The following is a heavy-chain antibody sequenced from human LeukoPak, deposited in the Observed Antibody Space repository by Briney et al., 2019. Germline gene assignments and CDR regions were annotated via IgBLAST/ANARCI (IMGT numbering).Heavy chain of an antibody. CDR1: GFTFSSYW. V-gene: IGHV3-7*01. Sequence: GGSLRLSCAASGFTFSSYWMSWVRQAPGKGLEWVANIKRDGSEKYYVDSVKGRFTISRDNAKNSLYLQMNSLRAEDTAVYYCARDETRITIFGGYYYMDVWGKGTTVTVSS. CDR2: IKRDGSEK. D-gene: IGHD3-3*01. J-gene: IGHJ6*03. CDR3: ARDETRITIFGGYYYMDV.